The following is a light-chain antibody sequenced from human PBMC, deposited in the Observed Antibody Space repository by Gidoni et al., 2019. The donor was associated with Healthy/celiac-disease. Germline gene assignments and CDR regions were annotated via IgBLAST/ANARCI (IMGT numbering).Light chain of an antibody. J-gene: IGLJ2*01. CDR1: SSDVGGYDY. V-gene: IGLV2-8*01. Sequence: QSALTQPPPASGSAGKAVPISGPGTSSDVGGYDYVSWYQQHPGNAPKLVIYEVKERPSGVPDRFSASKSGNTASLTVSGLRADDDAHYYCASFAGNNIFVLGGGTRLTVL. CDR2: EVK. CDR3: ASFAGNNIFV.